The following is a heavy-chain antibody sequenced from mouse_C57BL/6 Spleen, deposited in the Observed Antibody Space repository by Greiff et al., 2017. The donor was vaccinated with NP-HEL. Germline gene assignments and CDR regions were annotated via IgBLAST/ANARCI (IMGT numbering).Heavy chain of an antibody. CDR2: ISSGSSTI. J-gene: IGHJ1*03. CDR1: GFTFSDYG. CDR3: ASQRGGWYVDV. Sequence: EVMLVESGGGLVKPGGSLKLSCAASGFTFSDYGMHWVRQAPEKGLEWVAYISSGSSTIYYADTVKGRFTISRDNAKNTLFLQMTSLRSEDTAMYYCASQRGGWYVDVWGTGTRVTVSS. V-gene: IGHV5-17*01.